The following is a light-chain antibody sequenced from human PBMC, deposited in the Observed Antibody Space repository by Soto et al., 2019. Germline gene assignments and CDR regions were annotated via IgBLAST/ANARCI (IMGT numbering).Light chain of an antibody. CDR3: QQRNVWPPVT. CDR2: EAS. J-gene: IGKJ5*01. Sequence: EIVLTPSPATLSLSPVERATLSCRASQTVSSSLAWYQQKPGQAPRLLIYEASNRATGIPARFSGSGSGADFTLTISSLEPEDSAVYYCQQRNVWPPVTFGQGTRLEIK. CDR1: QTVSSS. V-gene: IGKV3-11*01.